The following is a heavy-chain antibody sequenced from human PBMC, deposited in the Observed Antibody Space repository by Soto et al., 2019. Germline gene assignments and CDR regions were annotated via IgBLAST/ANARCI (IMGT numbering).Heavy chain of an antibody. J-gene: IGHJ4*02. D-gene: IGHD3-16*01. Sequence: SETLSLTCTVSGGPISSCYWSWIRQPPGKGLEWIGYIYYSGSTNYNPSLKSRVTISVDTSKNQFSLKLSSVTAADTAMYYCARGGRGDIWGHNYFDYWGQGTLVTVSS. CDR2: IYYSGST. CDR3: ARGGRGDIWGHNYFDY. V-gene: IGHV4-59*01. CDR1: GGPISSCY.